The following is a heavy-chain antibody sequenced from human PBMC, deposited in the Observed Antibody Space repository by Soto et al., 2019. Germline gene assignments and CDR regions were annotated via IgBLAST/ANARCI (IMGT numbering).Heavy chain of an antibody. CDR3: ARDIGSYDILTGHNSHAFDV. D-gene: IGHD3-9*01. Sequence: ASVKVTCKVSGYTLTEISRQWVRQAPGKGLEWMGGFDPEDGETIYAQKFQGRVTMTEDTSTDTAYMELSSLRSEDTALYFCARDIGSYDILTGHNSHAFDVWGQGTMVTVSS. CDR2: FDPEDGET. V-gene: IGHV1-24*01. J-gene: IGHJ3*01. CDR1: GYTLTEIS.